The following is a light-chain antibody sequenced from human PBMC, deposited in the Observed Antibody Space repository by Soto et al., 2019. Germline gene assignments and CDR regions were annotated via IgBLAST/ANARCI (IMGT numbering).Light chain of an antibody. Sequence: DVVMTQSPLSLPVTLGQPASSSCRSDQSLVHSDGIAYFSWFQQRPGRSPRRLIYKVSNRDSGVPDRFSGSGSGTDFTLKISGVEAEDVGLYYCMQGTHWPHTFGQGTKVDIK. V-gene: IGKV2-30*02. CDR1: QSLVHSDGIAY. J-gene: IGKJ1*01. CDR3: MQGTHWPHT. CDR2: KVS.